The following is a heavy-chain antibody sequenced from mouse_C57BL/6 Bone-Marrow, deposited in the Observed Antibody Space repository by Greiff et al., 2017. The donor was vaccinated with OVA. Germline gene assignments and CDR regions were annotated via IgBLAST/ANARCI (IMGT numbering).Heavy chain of an antibody. CDR3: ARPSRENYFDD. CDR2: ISNGGGST. V-gene: IGHV5-12*01. J-gene: IGHJ2*01. D-gene: IGHD1-1*01. Sequence: EVKLMESGGGLVQPGGSLKLSCAASGFTFSDYYMYWVRQTPEKRLEWVAYISNGGGSTYYPDTVKGRFTISRDNAKNTLYLQMSSLKSEDTAMYYCARPSRENYFDDWGKGTTLTVSS. CDR1: GFTFSDYY.